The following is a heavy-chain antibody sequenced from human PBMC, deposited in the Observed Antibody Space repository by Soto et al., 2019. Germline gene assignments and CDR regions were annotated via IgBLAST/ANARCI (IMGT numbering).Heavy chain of an antibody. CDR2: ISSSGSTI. Sequence: GWSLRLSCASSVFTFISYEMNWVRQAPGKGLEWVSYISSSGSTIYYADSVKGRFTISRDNAKNSLYLQMNSLRAEDTAVYYCARDPVTLYYGMDVWGQGTTVTVSS. D-gene: IGHD5-18*01. CDR1: VFTFISYE. V-gene: IGHV3-48*03. J-gene: IGHJ6*02. CDR3: ARDPVTLYYGMDV.